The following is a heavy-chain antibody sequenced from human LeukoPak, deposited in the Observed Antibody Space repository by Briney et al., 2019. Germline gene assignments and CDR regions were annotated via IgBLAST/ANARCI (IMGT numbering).Heavy chain of an antibody. CDR1: GDSISRTSYY. J-gene: IGHJ4*02. V-gene: IGHV4-39*01. CDR3: ARQPYRYCSSTSCYWSYYFDY. D-gene: IGHD2-2*01. Sequence: SETLSLTCAVSGDSISRTSYYWGWIRQPPGKGLEWIGSIYSSGSTTYNPSLKSRVTMSVDTSKNQFSLRLSSVTAADTAVYFCARQPYRYCSSTSCYWSYYFDYWGQGTLVTVSS. CDR2: IYSSGST.